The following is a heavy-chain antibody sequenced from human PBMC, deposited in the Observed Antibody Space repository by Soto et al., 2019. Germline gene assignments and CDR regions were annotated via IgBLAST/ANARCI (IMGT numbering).Heavy chain of an antibody. Sequence: EVQLVESGGDLVKPGGSLRLSCADSGFTFSSYSMIWVRQAPGKGLEWVSGISGSGDSTYYADSVKGRFTVSRDNSKNTLYLQMNSLRAEDTAVFYCAKERSSGWSLDYWGQGTLVTVSS. CDR1: GFTFSSYS. D-gene: IGHD6-19*01. CDR2: ISGSGDST. CDR3: AKERSSGWSLDY. J-gene: IGHJ4*02. V-gene: IGHV3-23*04.